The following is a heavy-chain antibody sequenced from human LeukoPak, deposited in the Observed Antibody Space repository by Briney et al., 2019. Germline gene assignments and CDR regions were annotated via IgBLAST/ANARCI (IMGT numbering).Heavy chain of an antibody. CDR1: GFTFSSYA. D-gene: IGHD3-22*01. J-gene: IGHJ4*02. CDR2: ISGSGGST. V-gene: IGHV3-23*01. CDR3: AKQKYYYDSSGSGIAN. Sequence: GGSLRLSCAASGFTFSSYAMSWVRQAPGKGLEWVSAISGSGGSTYYADSVKGRFTISRDNSKNTLYLQMNSLRAEDTAVYYCAKQKYYYDSSGSGIANWGQGTLVTVSS.